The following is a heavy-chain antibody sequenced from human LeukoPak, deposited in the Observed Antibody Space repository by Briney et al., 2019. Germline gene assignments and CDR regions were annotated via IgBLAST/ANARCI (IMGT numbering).Heavy chain of an antibody. V-gene: IGHV4-61*02. Sequence: PSQTLSLTCTVSGGSISSGSYYWSWIRRPAGKGLERIGRIYTSGSTNYNPSLKSRVTISVDTSKNQFSLKLSSVTAADTAVYYCAREPDYYYYGMDVWGQGTTVTVSS. D-gene: IGHD1-14*01. CDR1: GGSISSGSYY. CDR3: AREPDYYYYGMDV. J-gene: IGHJ6*02. CDR2: IYTSGST.